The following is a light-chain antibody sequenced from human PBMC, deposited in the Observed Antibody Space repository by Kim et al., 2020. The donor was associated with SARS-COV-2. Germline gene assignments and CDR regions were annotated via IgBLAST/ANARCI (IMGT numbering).Light chain of an antibody. CDR1: SGHSGYI. CDR3: ETWDSNTHV. CDR2: LEGSGSY. V-gene: IGLV4-60*03. Sequence: QPVLTQSSSASASLGSSVKLTCTLSSGHSGYIIAWHQQQPGKAPRYLMKLEGSGSYNKGSGVPDRFSGSSSGADRYLTISNLQSEDEADYYCETWDSNTHVFGGGTQLTVL. J-gene: IGLJ3*02.